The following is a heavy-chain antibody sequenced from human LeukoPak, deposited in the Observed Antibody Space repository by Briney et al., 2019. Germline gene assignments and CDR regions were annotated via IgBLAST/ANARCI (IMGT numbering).Heavy chain of an antibody. D-gene: IGHD1-26*01. Sequence: GGSLRLSCAASGFTFSGSAIHWVRQSSGKGMEWVGQIDKKDKGYATATAYAASVKGRFTISRDDSINTAYLQMKSLETEDTALYYCTRDSGTYNWFDPWGQGTLVTVSS. J-gene: IGHJ5*02. V-gene: IGHV3-73*01. CDR2: IDKKDKGYATAT. CDR3: TRDSGTYNWFDP. CDR1: GFTFSGSA.